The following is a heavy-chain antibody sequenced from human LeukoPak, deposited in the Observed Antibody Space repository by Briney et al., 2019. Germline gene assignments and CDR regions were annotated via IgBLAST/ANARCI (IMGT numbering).Heavy chain of an antibody. CDR3: ARHDPGWFDT. D-gene: IGHD7-27*01. J-gene: IGHJ5*02. CDR2: IHYSGST. Sequence: PSETLSLTCTVSGGSISSSYWSWIRQPPGKGLEWIGYIHYSGSTNYNPSLKSRATISVDTSKAHFSLKLSSATAADTAVYYCARHDPGWFDTWGQGTPVTVSS. V-gene: IGHV4-59*08. CDR1: GGSISSSY.